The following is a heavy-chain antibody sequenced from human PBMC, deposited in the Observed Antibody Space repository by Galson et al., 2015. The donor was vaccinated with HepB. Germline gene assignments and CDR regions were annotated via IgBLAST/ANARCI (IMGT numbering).Heavy chain of an antibody. CDR2: ISYDGSNK. Sequence: SLRLSCAASGFTFSSYGMHWVRQAPGKGLEWVAVISYDGSNKYYADSVKGRFTISRDNSKNTLYLQMNSLRAEDTAVYYCAKDGSLRDLAYCGGDCRPPDYWGQGTLVTVSS. D-gene: IGHD2-21*01. CDR3: AKDGSLRDLAYCGGDCRPPDY. CDR1: GFTFSSYG. J-gene: IGHJ4*02. V-gene: IGHV3-30*18.